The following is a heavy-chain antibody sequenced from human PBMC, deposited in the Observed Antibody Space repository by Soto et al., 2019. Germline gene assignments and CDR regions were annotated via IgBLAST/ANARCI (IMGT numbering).Heavy chain of an antibody. D-gene: IGHD5-12*01. J-gene: IGHJ6*02. CDR1: GFTFSSYG. CDR2: ISYDGSNK. V-gene: IGHV3-30*18. Sequence: GGSLRLSCGASGFTFSSYGMHWVRQAPGKGLEWVAVISYDGSNKYYADSVKGRFTISRDNSKNTLYLQMNSLRAEDTAVYYCAKGEDGYNGGYGMDVWGQGTTVTVSS. CDR3: AKGEDGYNGGYGMDV.